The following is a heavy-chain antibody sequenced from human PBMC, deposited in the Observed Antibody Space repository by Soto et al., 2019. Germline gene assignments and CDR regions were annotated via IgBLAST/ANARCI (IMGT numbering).Heavy chain of an antibody. D-gene: IGHD5-18*01. Sequence: PWLSLSLSRAASGFTFSSYAMRWVRQAPGKGLEWVSAISGSGGSIYYADSVKGRFTISRDNSKNTLYLQMNSLRAEETAVYYCAKRATAMVTGSFDYWGQGTLDTVSS. CDR3: AKRATAMVTGSFDY. CDR2: ISGSGGSI. CDR1: GFTFSSYA. V-gene: IGHV3-23*01. J-gene: IGHJ4*02.